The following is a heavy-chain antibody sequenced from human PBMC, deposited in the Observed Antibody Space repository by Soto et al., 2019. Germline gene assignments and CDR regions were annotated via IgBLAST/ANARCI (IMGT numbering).Heavy chain of an antibody. Sequence: EVQLVESGGGLVQPGGSLRLSCAASGFTFSSYWMSWVRQGPGKGLEWVANIKEDGSEKYYVDSVRGRFAVSRYNAKNSLYTQMNSLRAEDTAVYYCAISLVRGVIQEYHYGVDVWGQGTTVTVSS. CDR2: IKEDGSEK. V-gene: IGHV3-7*01. CDR1: GFTFSSYW. D-gene: IGHD3-10*01. CDR3: AISLVRGVIQEYHYGVDV. J-gene: IGHJ6*02.